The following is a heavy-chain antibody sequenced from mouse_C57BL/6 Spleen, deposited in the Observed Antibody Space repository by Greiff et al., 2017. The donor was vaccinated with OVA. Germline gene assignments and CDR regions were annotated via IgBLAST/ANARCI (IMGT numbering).Heavy chain of an antibody. CDR1: GYTFTDYE. J-gene: IGHJ2*01. D-gene: IGHD3-2*02. Sequence: QVQLQQSGAELVRPGASVTLSCKASGYTFTDYEMHWVKQTPVHGLEWIGAIDPETGGTAYNQKFKGKAILTADKSSSTAYMELRSLTSEDSAVYYCTRVSSGYSNYFDYWGQGTTLTVSS. CDR3: TRVSSGYSNYFDY. CDR2: IDPETGGT. V-gene: IGHV1-15*01.